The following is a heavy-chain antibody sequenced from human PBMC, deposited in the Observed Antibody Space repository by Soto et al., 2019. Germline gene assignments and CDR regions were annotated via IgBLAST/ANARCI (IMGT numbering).Heavy chain of an antibody. V-gene: IGHV1-18*01. J-gene: IGHJ4*02. Sequence: QVQLVQSEGEVKQPGASVKVSCKASGYSFTTYGLCWVRQVPGPGLEWMGYISPASGVTTYAQSLQGRVTMTTDTSTSTVYMELRSLRSDDTAIYYCAREMLTRYGQQNFFDYWGQGARVTVPS. D-gene: IGHD3-9*01. CDR2: ISPASGVT. CDR1: GYSFTTYG. CDR3: AREMLTRYGQQNFFDY.